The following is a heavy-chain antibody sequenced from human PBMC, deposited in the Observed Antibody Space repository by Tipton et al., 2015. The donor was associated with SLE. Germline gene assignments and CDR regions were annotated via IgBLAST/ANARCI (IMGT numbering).Heavy chain of an antibody. Sequence: RSLRLSCAASGFTFSSYAMHWVRQAPGKGLEWVAVISYDGSNKYYADSVKGRFTISRDNSKNTLYLQMNSLRAEDTAVYYCAREWSMITFGGVISDAFDIWGQGTMVTVSS. CDR3: AREWSMITFGGVISDAFDI. J-gene: IGHJ3*02. D-gene: IGHD3-16*02. CDR1: GFTFSSYA. CDR2: ISYDGSNK. V-gene: IGHV3-30*04.